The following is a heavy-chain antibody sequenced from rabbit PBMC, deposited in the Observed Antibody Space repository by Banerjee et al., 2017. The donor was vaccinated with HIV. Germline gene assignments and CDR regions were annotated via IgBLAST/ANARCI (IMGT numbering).Heavy chain of an antibody. D-gene: IGHD6-1*01. V-gene: IGHV1S40*01. CDR2: IYAGSSGST. Sequence: QSLEESGGDLVKPGASLTLTCTASGFSLNIYEMCWVRQAPGKGLEWIACIYAGSSGSTYYANWAKGRFTISKTSSTTVTLQMTSLTVADTATYFCGRDRDGDAGYGSLALWGQGTLVTVS. CDR1: GFSLNIYE. CDR3: GRDRDGDAGYGSLAL. J-gene: IGHJ4*01.